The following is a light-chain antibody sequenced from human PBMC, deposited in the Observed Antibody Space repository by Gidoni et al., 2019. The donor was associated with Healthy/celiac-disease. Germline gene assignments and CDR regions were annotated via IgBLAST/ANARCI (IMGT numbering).Light chain of an antibody. CDR3: QQRSNWTLT. J-gene: IGKJ4*01. Sequence: ELVLTQSPATLSLSPGERAPLSCRASQIVSSYLAWYQQKPGQAPRLLIYDASNRATGTPARFSGSGSGTDFTLTISSLEPEDFAVYYCQQRSNWTLTFGGGTKVEIK. V-gene: IGKV3-11*01. CDR1: QIVSSY. CDR2: DAS.